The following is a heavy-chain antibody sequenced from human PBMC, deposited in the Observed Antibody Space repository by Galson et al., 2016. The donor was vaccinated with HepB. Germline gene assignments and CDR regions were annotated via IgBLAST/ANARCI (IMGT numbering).Heavy chain of an antibody. Sequence: SETLSLTCTVSGGSISSSSYYWGWIRQPPGKGLEWIGNIYYSGSTYFNPSLKSRITISVDMSKNQFFLKLSSVTAADTAVYYCARRMYSSSWYDYWGQGTLVTVSS. CDR3: ARRMYSSSWYDY. V-gene: IGHV4-39*01. D-gene: IGHD6-13*01. J-gene: IGHJ4*02. CDR1: GGSISSSSYY. CDR2: IYYSGST.